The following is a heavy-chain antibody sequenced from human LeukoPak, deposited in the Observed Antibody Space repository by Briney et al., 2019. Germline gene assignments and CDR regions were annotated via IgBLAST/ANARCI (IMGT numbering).Heavy chain of an antibody. V-gene: IGHV1-8*01. Sequence: ASVKVSCKASGYTFTSYDINWVRQATGQGLEWMGWMNPNSGNTGYAQKFQGRVTVTRNTSISTAYMELSSLRSEDTAVYYCARGLARVGSGWYELRDRNSLRGMDVWGQGTTVTVSS. D-gene: IGHD6-19*01. CDR2: MNPNSGNT. CDR1: GYTFTSYD. CDR3: ARGLARVGSGWYELRDRNSLRGMDV. J-gene: IGHJ6*02.